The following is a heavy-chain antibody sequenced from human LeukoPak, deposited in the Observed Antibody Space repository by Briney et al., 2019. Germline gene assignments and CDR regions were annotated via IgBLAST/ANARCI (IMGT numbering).Heavy chain of an antibody. CDR3: VRMTVGIAAAGKPMDV. V-gene: IGHV4-34*01. CDR1: GGSFSGYY. CDR2: INHSGST. Sequence: PSETLSLTCAVYGGSFSGYYWSWIRQPPGKGLEWIGEINHSGSTNYNPSLKSRVTISVDTSKNQFSLKLSSVTAADTAVYYCVRMTVGIAAAGKPMDVWGKGTTVTVSS. J-gene: IGHJ6*03. D-gene: IGHD6-13*01.